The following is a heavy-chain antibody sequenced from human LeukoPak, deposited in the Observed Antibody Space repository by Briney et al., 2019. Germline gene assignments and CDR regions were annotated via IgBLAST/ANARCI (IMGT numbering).Heavy chain of an antibody. J-gene: IGHJ4*02. CDR2: IFYSGST. CDR1: GGSISSSSYY. V-gene: IGHV4-39*01. CDR3: ASLMEIAVAGNHFDY. Sequence: SETLSLTCTVSGGSISSSSYYWGWIRQPPGRGLEWIGNIFYSGSTYYNPSLKSRVTISVDTSKNQFSLRLSSVTAADTAVYYCASLMEIAVAGNHFDYWGQGTLVTVSS. D-gene: IGHD6-19*01.